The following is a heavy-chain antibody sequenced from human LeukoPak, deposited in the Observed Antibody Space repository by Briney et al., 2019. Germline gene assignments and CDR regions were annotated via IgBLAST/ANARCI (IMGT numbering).Heavy chain of an antibody. Sequence: TSQTLSLTCIVSGGSISSGTYYWTWIRQPAGKGLEWIGRIYTTGSTNYNPSLKSRVTMSTDTSKNQFSLKLSSVTAADTAVYYCARVTTGGYYNCWGQGTLVTVSS. D-gene: IGHD3-22*01. CDR1: GGSISSGTYY. J-gene: IGHJ4*02. V-gene: IGHV4-61*02. CDR3: ARVTTGGYYNC. CDR2: IYTTGST.